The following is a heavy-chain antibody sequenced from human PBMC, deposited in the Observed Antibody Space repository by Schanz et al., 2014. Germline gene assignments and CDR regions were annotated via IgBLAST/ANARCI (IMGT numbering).Heavy chain of an antibody. Sequence: VQLVESGGGVVQPGRSLRLSCAASGFTFSNHGMNWVRQAPGKGLEWVSSISSSSSYISYADSVKGRFTISRDNAKNALYLQMNSLTDEDTAVYYCATPSDSSWYIDVWGKGTTVAVSS. V-gene: IGHV3-21*01. CDR3: ATPSDSSWYIDV. J-gene: IGHJ6*03. CDR2: ISSSSSYI. D-gene: IGHD2-21*02. CDR1: GFTFSNHG.